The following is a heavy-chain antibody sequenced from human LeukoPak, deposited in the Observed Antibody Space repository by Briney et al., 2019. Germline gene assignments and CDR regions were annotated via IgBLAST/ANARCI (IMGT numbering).Heavy chain of an antibody. J-gene: IGHJ4*02. CDR3: ARGIRYFDSSMMSDY. D-gene: IGHD3-9*01. V-gene: IGHV4-59*01. CDR2: IYYSGST. CDR1: GGSISSYY. Sequence: KPSETLSLTCTVSGGSISSYYWSWIRQPPGKGLEWIGYIYYSGSTNYNPSLKSRFTISVDTSKNQFSLKLSSVTAADTAVYYCARGIRYFDSSMMSDYWGQGTLVTVSS.